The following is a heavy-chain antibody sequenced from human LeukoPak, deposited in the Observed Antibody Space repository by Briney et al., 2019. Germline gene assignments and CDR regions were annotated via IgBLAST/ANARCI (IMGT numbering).Heavy chain of an antibody. V-gene: IGHV4-59*01. CDR2: IYYSGST. J-gene: IGHJ5*02. Sequence: SETLSLTCTVSGGSISSYYWSWIRQPPGKGLEWIGYIYYSGSTNYNPSLKSRVTISVDTSKNRFSLKLSSVTAADTAVYYCASSSVWPHRDWIDPWGQGTLVTVSS. CDR1: GGSISSYY. CDR3: ASSSVWPHRDWIDP. D-gene: IGHD2-8*01.